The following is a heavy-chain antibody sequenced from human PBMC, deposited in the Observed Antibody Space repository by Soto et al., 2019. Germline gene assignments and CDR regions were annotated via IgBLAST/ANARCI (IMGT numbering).Heavy chain of an antibody. CDR3: ARFKHFWSGYPSYFDY. Sequence: SVKVSCKASGGTFSSYAISWVRQAPGQGLEWMGGIIPIFGTANYAQKFQGRATITADESTSTAYMELSSLRSEDTAVYYCARFKHFWSGYPSYFDYWGQGTLVTVSS. D-gene: IGHD3-3*02. CDR2: IIPIFGTA. V-gene: IGHV1-69*13. J-gene: IGHJ4*02. CDR1: GGTFSSYA.